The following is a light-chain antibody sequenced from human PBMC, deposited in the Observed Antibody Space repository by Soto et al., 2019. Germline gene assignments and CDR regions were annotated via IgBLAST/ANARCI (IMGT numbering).Light chain of an antibody. CDR1: TGPVTSGFY. CDR3: LLYYDGAWV. J-gene: IGLJ3*02. V-gene: IGLV7-43*01. CDR2: SIN. Sequence: QTVVTQEPSLTVSPGGTVTLTCASTTGPVTSGFYPHWFQQTPEQAPRALIYSINNKYSWTPARFSGSLLGGKAALTLSGVQPEDEAEYYCLLYYDGAWVFGGGTQLTVL.